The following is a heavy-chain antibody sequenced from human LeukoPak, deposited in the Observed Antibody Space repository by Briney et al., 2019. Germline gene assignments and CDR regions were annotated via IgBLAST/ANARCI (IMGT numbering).Heavy chain of an antibody. V-gene: IGHV3-7*04. D-gene: IGHD6-13*01. J-gene: IGHJ4*02. CDR3: ARAAHRIAAAAVFDY. Sequence: GGSLRLSCAASGFTFSSYWMSWVRQSPGKGLEWVANIKQDGSEKYYVDSVKVRFTISRDNAKNSLYLKMNRLRAEEPAVYYCARAAHRIAAAAVFDYWGQRTLVTVSS. CDR1: GFTFSSYW. CDR2: IKQDGSEK.